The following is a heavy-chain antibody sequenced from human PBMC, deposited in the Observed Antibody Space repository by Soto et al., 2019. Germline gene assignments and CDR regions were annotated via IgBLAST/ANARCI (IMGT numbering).Heavy chain of an antibody. CDR3: ARDRVAAARGMDV. D-gene: IGHD6-13*01. J-gene: IGHJ6*02. Sequence: PGGSLRLSCAASGFTFSSYSMNWVRQAPGKGLEWVSSISSSSSYIYYADSVKGRFTISRDNAKNSLYLQMNSLRAEDTAVYYCARDRVAAARGMDVWGQGTTVTVSS. CDR1: GFTFSSYS. V-gene: IGHV3-21*01. CDR2: ISSSSSYI.